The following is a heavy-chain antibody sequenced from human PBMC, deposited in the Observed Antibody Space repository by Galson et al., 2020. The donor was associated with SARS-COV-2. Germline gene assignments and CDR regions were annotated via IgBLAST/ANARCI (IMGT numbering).Heavy chain of an antibody. J-gene: IGHJ4*02. V-gene: IGHV4-59*11. CDR2: IYYISST. Sequence: ETLSLTCTASDGSISSHYRSWLRQSPGKVLEWIGNIYYISSTNYTHSLKSRVTMTIDRSKNQFSLNLKSVTAADTAMYYCARHPQGTSGWAYYFDYRGQGSVVTVAS. CDR3: ARHPQGTSGWAYYFDY. D-gene: IGHD6-19*01. CDR1: DGSISSHY.